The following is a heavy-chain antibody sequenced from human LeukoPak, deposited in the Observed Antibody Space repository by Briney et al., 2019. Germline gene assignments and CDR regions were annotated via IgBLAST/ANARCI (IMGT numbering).Heavy chain of an antibody. Sequence: GGSLRLSCAASGFTFSSYSMNWVRQAPGKGLGWVSSISSSSSYIYYADSVKGRFTISRDNAKNSLYLQMNSLRAEDTAVYYCARAALDPLDAFDIWGQGTMVTVSS. CDR2: ISSSSSYI. CDR1: GFTFSSYS. CDR3: ARAALDPLDAFDI. J-gene: IGHJ3*02. V-gene: IGHV3-21*01. D-gene: IGHD3/OR15-3a*01.